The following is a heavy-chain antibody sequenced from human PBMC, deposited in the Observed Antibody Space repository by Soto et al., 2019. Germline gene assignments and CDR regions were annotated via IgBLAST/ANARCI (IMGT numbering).Heavy chain of an antibody. Sequence: GGSLRLSCAASGFTFSSYAMSWVRQAPGKGLEWVSAISGSGGSTYYADSVKGRFTISRDNSKNTLYLQMNSLRAEDTAVYYCAKVGVGGTIQVWWFDPWGQGTLVTVSS. CDR1: GFTFSSYA. D-gene: IGHD3-10*01. V-gene: IGHV3-23*01. CDR3: AKVGVGGTIQVWWFDP. J-gene: IGHJ5*02. CDR2: ISGSGGST.